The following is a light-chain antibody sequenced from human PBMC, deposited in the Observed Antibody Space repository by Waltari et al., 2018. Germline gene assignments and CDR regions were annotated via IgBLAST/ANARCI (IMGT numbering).Light chain of an antibody. V-gene: IGKV1-27*01. CDR2: TAS. J-gene: IGKJ3*01. CDR3: QKYNSAPFT. CDR1: QGISNF. Sequence: DIQMTQSPSSLFASVGDRATITCRASQGISNFLAWYQQKPGKVPQLLIYTASTLQSGVPSRSSGSRYGTDFTLTISSPQPEDVATYYCQKYNSAPFTFGPGTKVDIK.